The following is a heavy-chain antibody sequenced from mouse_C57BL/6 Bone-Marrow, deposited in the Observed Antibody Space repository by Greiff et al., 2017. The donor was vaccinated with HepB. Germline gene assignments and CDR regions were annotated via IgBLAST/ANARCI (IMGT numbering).Heavy chain of an antibody. CDR1: GFTFSSYG. CDR3: ARRGLYYYAMDY. Sequence: DVKLVESGGDLVKPGGSLKLSCAASGFTFSSYGMSWVRQTPDKRLEWVATISSGGSYTYYPDSVKGRFTISRDNAKNTLYLQMSSLKSEDTAMYYCARRGLYYYAMDYWGQGTSVTVSS. D-gene: IGHD3-1*01. J-gene: IGHJ4*01. CDR2: ISSGGSYT. V-gene: IGHV5-6*02.